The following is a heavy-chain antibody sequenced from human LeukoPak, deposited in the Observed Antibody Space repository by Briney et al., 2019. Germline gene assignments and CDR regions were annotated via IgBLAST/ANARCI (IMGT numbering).Heavy chain of an antibody. CDR2: ISSSSYI. D-gene: IGHD3-10*01. V-gene: IGHV3-21*01. CDR1: GFTFSSYS. CDR3: ARDTWFGELSPIDY. Sequence: GGSLRLSCAASGFTFSSYSMNWVRQAPGKGLEWVSSISSSSYIYYADSVKGRFTISRDNAKNSLYLQMNSLRAEDTAVYYCARDTWFGELSPIDYWGQGTLVTVSS. J-gene: IGHJ4*02.